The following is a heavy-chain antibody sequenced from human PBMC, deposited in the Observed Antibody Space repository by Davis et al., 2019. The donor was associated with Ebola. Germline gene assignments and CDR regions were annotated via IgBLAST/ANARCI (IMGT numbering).Heavy chain of an antibody. CDR2: IYHSGST. CDR3: ASTRDGYNEYFQH. CDR1: GGSVSNYY. V-gene: IGHV4-59*02. J-gene: IGHJ1*01. Sequence: MPSETLSLTCTVSGGSVSNYYWSWIRQPPGKGPEWIGYIYHSGSTYYNPSLKSRVTISVDRSKNQFSLKLSSVTAADTAVYYCASTRDGYNEYFQHWGQGTLVTVSS. D-gene: IGHD5-24*01.